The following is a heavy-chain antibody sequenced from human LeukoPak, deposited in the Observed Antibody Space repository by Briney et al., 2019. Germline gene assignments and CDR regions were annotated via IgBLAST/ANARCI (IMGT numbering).Heavy chain of an antibody. CDR1: GFTFDDYG. D-gene: IGHD3-16*02. CDR3: AKDIQDRVFDYVWGSYLPGSTFDY. V-gene: IGHV3-23*01. CDR2: ISGSGGST. J-gene: IGHJ4*02. Sequence: GGSLRLSCAASGFTFDDYGMSWVRQAPGKGLEWVSAISGSGGSTYYADSVKGRFTISRDNSKNTLYLQMNSLRAEDTAVYYCAKDIQDRVFDYVWGSYLPGSTFDYWGQGTLVTVSS.